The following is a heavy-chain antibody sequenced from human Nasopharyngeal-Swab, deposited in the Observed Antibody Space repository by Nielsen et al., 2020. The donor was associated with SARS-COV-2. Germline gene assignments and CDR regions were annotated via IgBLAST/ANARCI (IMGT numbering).Heavy chain of an antibody. Sequence: SETLSLTCSVSGGSISGYFLSWIRQPAGEGLEWIGRVYTSGSTNYNPSLKSRVTISIDMSKNQFSLKLRSVTAADTAFYYCARSGTTKYGLDVWGQGTTVIVSS. V-gene: IGHV4-4*07. CDR2: VYTSGST. CDR1: GGSISGYF. CDR3: ARSGTTKYGLDV. D-gene: IGHD1-1*01. J-gene: IGHJ6*01.